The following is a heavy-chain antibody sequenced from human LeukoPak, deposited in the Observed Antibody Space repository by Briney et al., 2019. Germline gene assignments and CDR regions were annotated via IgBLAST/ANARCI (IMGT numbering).Heavy chain of an antibody. Sequence: PSQTLSLTCTVSGGSISSGSYYWSWIRQPAGKGLEWIGRIYTSGSTNYNPSLKSRVTISVDTSKNQFSLKLSSVTAADTAVYYCAREPWRWGQGTLVTVSS. V-gene: IGHV4-61*02. CDR2: IYTSGST. CDR1: GGSISSGSYY. CDR3: AREPWR. J-gene: IGHJ4*02.